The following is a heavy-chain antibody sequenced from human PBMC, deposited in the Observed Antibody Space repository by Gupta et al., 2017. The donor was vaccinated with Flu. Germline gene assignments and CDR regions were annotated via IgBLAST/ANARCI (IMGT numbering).Heavy chain of an antibody. CDR2: ISGYNGDT. CDR3: ARDVSLAVRYYYGMDV. Sequence: QVVQPAPEVKMPGASVRVSCKASGYTFTSYGISWVRQAPGQGLEWMGWISGYNGDTNYAQKLQGRVTMTTDTSTSTAYMELRSLRSDDTAVYYCARDVSLAVRYYYGMDVWGQGTTVTVSS. D-gene: IGHD3-10*01. J-gene: IGHJ6*02. V-gene: IGHV1-18*01. CDR1: GYTFTSYG.